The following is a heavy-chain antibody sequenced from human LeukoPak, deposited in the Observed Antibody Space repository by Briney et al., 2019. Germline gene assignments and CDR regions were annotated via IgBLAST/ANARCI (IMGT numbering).Heavy chain of an antibody. V-gene: IGHV3-9*01. CDR2: ISWSSEYM. CDR1: GFAFRGSA. D-gene: IGHD2-8*01. Sequence: GRSLRLSCVVSGFAFRGSAMHWVRQVPGKGLEWVSGISWSSEYMFYADSVKGRFTISRDNAENSLYLQMDSLRVEDTALYFCAKEGSVCTNEICRYFDYWGQGALVTVSS. J-gene: IGHJ4*02. CDR3: AKEGSVCTNEICRYFDY.